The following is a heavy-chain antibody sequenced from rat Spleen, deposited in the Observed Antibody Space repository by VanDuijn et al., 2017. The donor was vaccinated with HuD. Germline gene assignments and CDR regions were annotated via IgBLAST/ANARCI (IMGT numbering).Heavy chain of an antibody. CDR1: GFTFSDYY. D-gene: IGHD1-4*01. V-gene: IGHV5-20*01. CDR2: ISYDGGST. Sequence: EVQLVESGGGLVQPGRSLKLSCAASGFTFSDYYMAWVRQAPTKGLEWVASISYDGGSTYYRDSVKGRFTTSRDNAKSSLYLQMDSLRSEDTATYYCTTDPLLPGYVMDAWGQGASVTVSS. CDR3: TTDPLLPGYVMDA. J-gene: IGHJ4*01.